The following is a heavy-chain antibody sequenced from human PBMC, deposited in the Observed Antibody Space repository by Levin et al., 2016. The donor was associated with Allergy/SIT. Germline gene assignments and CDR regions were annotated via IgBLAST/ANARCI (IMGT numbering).Heavy chain of an antibody. D-gene: IGHD2-15*01. J-gene: IGHJ4*02. CDR3: ATDVPHIGGSCWRH. CDR2: IKSRVDGATV. Sequence: GGSLRLSCAASGFTFSDLWMSWIRQAPGKGPEWVGLIKSRVDGATVDYAAPVEGRFTISRDDSKDMLYLQMNSLKTEDTALYYCATDVPHIGGSCWRHWGQGTMVTVSS. V-gene: IGHV3-15*01. CDR1: GFTFSDLW.